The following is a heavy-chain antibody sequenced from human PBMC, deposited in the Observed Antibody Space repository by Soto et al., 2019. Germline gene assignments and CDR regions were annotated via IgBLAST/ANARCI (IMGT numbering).Heavy chain of an antibody. CDR1: GFTVSVNL. CDR3: VRENYYYGMDV. CDR2: INSGGST. V-gene: IGHV3-66*01. J-gene: IGHJ6*02. Sequence: HPRGFLRLSCAASGFTVSVNLMNWVRQAPGKGLEWVSVINSGGSTDYADSVKGRFTISRDISRNTLYLQMNSLRAEDTAVYYCVRENYYYGMDVWGQGTTVTVSS.